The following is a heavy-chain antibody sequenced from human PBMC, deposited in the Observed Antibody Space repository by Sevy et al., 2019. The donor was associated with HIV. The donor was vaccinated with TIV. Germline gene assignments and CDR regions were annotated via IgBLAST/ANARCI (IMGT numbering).Heavy chain of an antibody. J-gene: IGHJ6*03. D-gene: IGHD5-12*01. Sequence: GGSLRLSCAASGFTFDDYAMHWVRQAPGKGLEWVSGIGWNSDLIAYADSVMGRFTISRDNAKNSLYLQMNSLRDEDTALYYCVKDMDPRYVYYYMDVWGKGTTVTVSS. CDR3: VKDMDPRYVYYYMDV. CDR2: IGWNSDLI. CDR1: GFTFDDYA. V-gene: IGHV3-9*01.